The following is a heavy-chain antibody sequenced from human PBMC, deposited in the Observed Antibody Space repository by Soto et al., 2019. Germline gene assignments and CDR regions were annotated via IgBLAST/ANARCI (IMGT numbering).Heavy chain of an antibody. V-gene: IGHV1-3*01. D-gene: IGHD3-22*01. CDR1: GYTFTISA. CDR2: MNAGNGNT. J-gene: IGHJ4*02. Sequence: ASVKVSCKASGYTFTISAMHWVRQAPGQRLEWMGWMNAGNGNTKYSQKFQGRVTITRDTSASTAYMELSRLRSEDTAVYYCARDMAYYYDSSPDYWGQGTLVTVSS. CDR3: ARDMAYYYDSSPDY.